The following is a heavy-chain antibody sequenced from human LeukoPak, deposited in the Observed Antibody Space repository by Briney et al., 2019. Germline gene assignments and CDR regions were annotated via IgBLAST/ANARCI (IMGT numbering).Heavy chain of an antibody. D-gene: IGHD3-10*01. CDR2: ISYDGVIK. J-gene: IGHJ4*02. CDR3: GRDWDGVRGVKIDS. CDR1: GFTFSNYA. Sequence: GGSLRLSCAASGFTFSNYAMHWVRQAPGKGLEWVAVISYDGVIKYYADSVKGRFTISRDNSKNTLFLQMSSLRAEDTAVYYCGRDWDGVRGVKIDSWGQETLVIVSS. V-gene: IGHV3-30*04.